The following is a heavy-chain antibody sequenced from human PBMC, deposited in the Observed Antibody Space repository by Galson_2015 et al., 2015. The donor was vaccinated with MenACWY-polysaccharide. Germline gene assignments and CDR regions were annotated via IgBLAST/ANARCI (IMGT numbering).Heavy chain of an antibody. J-gene: IGHJ4*02. CDR2: VSSSSSYI. CDR3: AREDGGGYYQLDY. V-gene: IGHV3-21*01. D-gene: IGHD3-22*01. Sequence: SLRLYCAASGFTFSRYVMTWVRQAPGRGLEWVSSVSSSSSYIYYADSVKGRFTISRDNAKNSLYLQMNSLRGEDMAVYYCAREDGGGYYQLDYWGQGTLVTVSS. CDR1: GFTFSRYV.